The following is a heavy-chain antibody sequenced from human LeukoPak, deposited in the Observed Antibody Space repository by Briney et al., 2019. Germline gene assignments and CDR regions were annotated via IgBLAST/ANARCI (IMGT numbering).Heavy chain of an antibody. CDR1: GGTFSSYA. CDR3: ARRRGQVQYNWFDP. CDR2: IIPIFGTA. V-gene: IGHV1-69*05. Sequence: GSSVKISCKASGGTFSSYAISWVRQAPGQGLEWMGGIIPIFGTANYAQKCQGRVTITTDESTSTAYMELSSLRSEDTAVYYCARRRGQVQYNWFDPWGQGTLVTVSS. J-gene: IGHJ5*02.